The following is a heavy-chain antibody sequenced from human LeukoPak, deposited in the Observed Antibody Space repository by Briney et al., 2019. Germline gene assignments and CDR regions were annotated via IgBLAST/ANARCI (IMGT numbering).Heavy chain of an antibody. CDR3: ARARGTEAIDY. J-gene: IGHJ4*02. CDR2: INHGGST. CDR1: GGSFSGYY. Sequence: SQTLSLTCAVYGGSFSGYYWSWIRQPPGKGLEWIGEINHGGSTNHNPSLKSRVTVSVDTSKNQFSLKMRSLTAADTAVYYCARARGTEAIDYWGQGTLVTVSS. V-gene: IGHV4-34*01. D-gene: IGHD6-25*01.